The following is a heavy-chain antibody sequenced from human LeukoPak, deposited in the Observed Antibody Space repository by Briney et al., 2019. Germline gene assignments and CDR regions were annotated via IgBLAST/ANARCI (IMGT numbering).Heavy chain of an antibody. CDR2: IYYSGST. CDR1: GGSISSYY. V-gene: IGHV4-59*01. Sequence: PSETLSLTCTVSGGSISSYYWSWIRQPPGKGLEWIGYIYYSGSTNYNPSLKSRVTISVDTSKNQFSLKLSSVTAADTAVYYCARSAYYDFWSGYYGPNWFDPWGQGTLVTVSS. CDR3: ARSAYYDFWSGYYGPNWFDP. J-gene: IGHJ5*02. D-gene: IGHD3-3*01.